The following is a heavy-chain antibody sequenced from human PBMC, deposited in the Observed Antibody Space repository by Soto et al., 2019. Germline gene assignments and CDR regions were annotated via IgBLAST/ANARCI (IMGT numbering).Heavy chain of an antibody. CDR3: ARVNRGAFVS. V-gene: IGHV4-59*01. CDR1: GGSINDYY. J-gene: IGHJ4*02. Sequence: SETLSLTCTVSGGSINDYYWSWIRQPPGKGLEWIGYIFYTGDTSYRPSLKSRITISLDTPDNHFSLKLTSVTAADTAVYYCARVNRGAFVSWGQGTLVTVSS. CDR2: IFYTGDT.